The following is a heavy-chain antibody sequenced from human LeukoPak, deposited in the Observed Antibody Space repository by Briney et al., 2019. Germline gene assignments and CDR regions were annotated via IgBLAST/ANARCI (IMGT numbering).Heavy chain of an antibody. CDR1: GFTFSSYS. CDR3: ARSGSYRYYFDY. CDR2: ISSSSSYI. Sequence: GGSLRLSCAASGFTFSSYSMNWVRQAPGKGLEWVSSISSSSSYIYYADSVKGRFTISRDNSKNTLYLQMNSLRAEDTAVYYCARSGSYRYYFDYWGQGTLVTVSS. D-gene: IGHD1-26*01. V-gene: IGHV3-21*01. J-gene: IGHJ4*02.